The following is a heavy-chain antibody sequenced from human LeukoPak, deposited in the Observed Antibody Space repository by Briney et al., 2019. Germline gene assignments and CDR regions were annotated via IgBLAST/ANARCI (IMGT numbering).Heavy chain of an antibody. Sequence: ASVKISCKASGYTFTSYYMHWVRQAPGQGLEWMGIINPSGGSTSYAQKFQGRVTMTRDTSTSTVYMELSSLRSEDTAVYSCARDLAAAGRGPSFDYWGQGTLVTVS. CDR1: GYTFTSYY. V-gene: IGHV1-46*03. CDR3: ARDLAAAGRGPSFDY. CDR2: INPSGGST. D-gene: IGHD6-13*01. J-gene: IGHJ4*02.